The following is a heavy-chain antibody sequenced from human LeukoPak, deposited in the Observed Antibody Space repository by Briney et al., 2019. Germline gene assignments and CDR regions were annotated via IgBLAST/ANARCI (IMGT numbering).Heavy chain of an antibody. Sequence: ASVKVSCKASGYTFTSYGISWVRQAPGQGLEWMGWISAYNGNTNYAQKFQGRVTMTRDTSTSTVYMELSSLRSEDTAVYYCAREEYGSGRRFDYWGQGTLVTVSS. CDR3: AREEYGSGRRFDY. J-gene: IGHJ4*02. D-gene: IGHD3-10*01. V-gene: IGHV1-18*01. CDR2: ISAYNGNT. CDR1: GYTFTSYG.